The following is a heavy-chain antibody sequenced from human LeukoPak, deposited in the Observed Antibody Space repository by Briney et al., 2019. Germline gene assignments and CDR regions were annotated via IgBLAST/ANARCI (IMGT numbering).Heavy chain of an antibody. CDR3: AKELASDY. CDR2: ISYDGSNK. J-gene: IGHJ4*02. Sequence: PGRSLRLSCAASGFTFSSYAMHWVRQAPGKGLEWVAVISYDGSNKYYADSVKGRFTISRDNSKNTLYLQMNSLRAEDTAVYYCAKELASDYWGQGTLVTVSS. V-gene: IGHV3-30-3*01. CDR1: GFTFSSYA.